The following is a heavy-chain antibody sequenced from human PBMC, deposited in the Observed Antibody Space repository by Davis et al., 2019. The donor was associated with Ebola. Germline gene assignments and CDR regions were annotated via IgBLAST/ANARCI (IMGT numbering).Heavy chain of an antibody. CDR3: ARGGYCSGGSCYLTFDY. Sequence: PGGSLRLSCAVYGGSFSGYYWSWIRQPPGKGLEWIGEINHSGSTNYNPSLKSRVTISVDTSKNQFSLKLSSVTAADTAVYYCARGGYCSGGSCYLTFDYWGQGTLVTVSS. D-gene: IGHD2-15*01. J-gene: IGHJ4*02. CDR1: GGSFSGYY. CDR2: INHSGST. V-gene: IGHV4-34*01.